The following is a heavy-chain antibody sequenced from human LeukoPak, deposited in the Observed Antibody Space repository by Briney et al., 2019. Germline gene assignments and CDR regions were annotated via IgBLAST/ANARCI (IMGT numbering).Heavy chain of an antibody. CDR3: TRGPTQQWLYYGMDV. Sequence: GSLRLSCTGFGFTFGDHAMSWVRQAPGKGLEWVGFISSKGYGGTREYAASVKGRFAISRDDSTSIAYLQMNSLKTEDTAVYYCTRGPTQQWLYYGMDVWGQGTTVIVSS. CDR1: GFTFGDHA. CDR2: ISSKGYGGTR. J-gene: IGHJ6*02. D-gene: IGHD5-18*01. V-gene: IGHV3-49*04.